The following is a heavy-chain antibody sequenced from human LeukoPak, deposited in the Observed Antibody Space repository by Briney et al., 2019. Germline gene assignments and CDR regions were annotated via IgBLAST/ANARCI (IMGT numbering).Heavy chain of an antibody. Sequence: AGGSLRLSCVASGFTFKSYVMNWVRQAPGKGLEWLATIYGSGVSISYADSVKGRFTISRDNSNNTLYLQMNSLRAEDTAMYYCAKDLGWELPAEAYWGQGILVPGSS. CDR1: GFTFKSYV. CDR2: IYGSGVSI. CDR3: AKDLGWELPAEAY. D-gene: IGHD1-26*01. V-gene: IGHV3-23*01. J-gene: IGHJ4*02.